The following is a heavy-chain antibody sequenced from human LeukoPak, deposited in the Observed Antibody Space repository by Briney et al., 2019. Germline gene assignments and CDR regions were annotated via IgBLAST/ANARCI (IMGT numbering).Heavy chain of an antibody. CDR3: ARGRSSSWSRRDAFDI. CDR2: INHSGST. Sequence: PSETLSLTCAVYGGSFSGYYWSWIRQPPGKGLEWIAEINHSGSTNYNPSLKSRVTISVDTSKNQFSLKLSSVTAADTAVYYCARGRSSSWSRRDAFDIWGQGTMVTVSS. J-gene: IGHJ3*02. D-gene: IGHD6-13*01. V-gene: IGHV4-34*01. CDR1: GGSFSGYY.